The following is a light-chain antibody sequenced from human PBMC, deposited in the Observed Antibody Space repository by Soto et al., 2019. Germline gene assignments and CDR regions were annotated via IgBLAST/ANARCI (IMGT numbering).Light chain of an antibody. Sequence: EIVLTQSPGTLSLSPGERATLSCRASQSASSSYLAWYQQKPGQAPRLLIYGASSRATGIPGRFSGSGSGTDFTLTISRLEPEDFAVYYCQQYGRSPFTFGPGTKVDIK. CDR1: QSASSSY. J-gene: IGKJ3*01. CDR3: QQYGRSPFT. CDR2: GAS. V-gene: IGKV3-20*01.